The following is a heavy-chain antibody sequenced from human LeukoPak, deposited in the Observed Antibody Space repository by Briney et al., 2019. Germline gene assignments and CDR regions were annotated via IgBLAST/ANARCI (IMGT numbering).Heavy chain of an antibody. Sequence: GGSLRLSCAASGFTFSSYWMGRVRQAPGKGLEWVANIKQDGSEKYYVDSVKGRFTISRDNAKNSLYLQMNSLRAEDTAVYYCARNFVRAVVRYWGQGTLVTVSS. D-gene: IGHD3-10*02. J-gene: IGHJ4*02. CDR2: IKQDGSEK. CDR3: ARNFVRAVVRY. V-gene: IGHV3-7*03. CDR1: GFTFSSYW.